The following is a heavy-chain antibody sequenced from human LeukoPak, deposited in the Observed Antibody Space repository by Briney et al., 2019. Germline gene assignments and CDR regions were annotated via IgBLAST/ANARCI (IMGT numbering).Heavy chain of an antibody. CDR1: GFTFSSYS. V-gene: IGHV3-48*01. Sequence: GGSLRLSCAASGFTFSSYSMNWVRQAPGKGPEWVSYISNSDGTIYYADSVRGRFTISRDNAKNSLYLQMNSLRAEDTAVYYCARDNTATWGLYYFDHWGQGTLVTVSS. CDR2: ISNSDGTI. CDR3: ARDNTATWGLYYFDH. J-gene: IGHJ4*02. D-gene: IGHD4-11*01.